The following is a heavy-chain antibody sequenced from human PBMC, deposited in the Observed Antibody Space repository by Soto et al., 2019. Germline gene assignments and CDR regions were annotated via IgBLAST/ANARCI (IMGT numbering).Heavy chain of an antibody. Sequence: EVQLVESGGGLIQPGGSLRLSCVVSGFTFSSYAMNWVRQAPGKGLEWVSRISGSGGSTYYADSVKGRFTISSDNSKNTLYLEMNSLRADDTAVYYCAKHKDGDGLRYFDLWGRGTLVTVSS. CDR1: GFTFSSYA. V-gene: IGHV3-23*04. CDR2: ISGSGGST. J-gene: IGHJ2*01. CDR3: AKHKDGDGLRYFDL. D-gene: IGHD4-17*01.